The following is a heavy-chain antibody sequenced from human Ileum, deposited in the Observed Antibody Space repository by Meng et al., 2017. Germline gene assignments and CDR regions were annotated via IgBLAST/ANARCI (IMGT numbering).Heavy chain of an antibody. Sequence: SETLSLTCSVSGASIDTEIYYWGWVLQSPGKGLEWIGTFHYTGNTDYNPSLKSRVTISLDVSKNQLSLKLNSVSSADTAVYYCARDHGIYYWFYYWGPGTLVTVSS. V-gene: IGHV4-39*07. CDR2: FHYTGNT. CDR3: ARDHGIYYWFYY. CDR1: GASIDTEIYY. D-gene: IGHD2-8*01. J-gene: IGHJ4*02.